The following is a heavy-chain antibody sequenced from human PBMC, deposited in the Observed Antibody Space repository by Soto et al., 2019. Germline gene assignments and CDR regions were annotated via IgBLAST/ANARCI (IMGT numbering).Heavy chain of an antibody. CDR2: IYYSGST. J-gene: IGHJ6*03. V-gene: IGHV4-59*08. CDR1: GGSISSYY. Sequence: SETLSLTCTVSGGSISSYYWSWIRQPPGKGLEWIGYIYYSGSTNYNPSLKSRVTISVDTSKNQFSLKLSSVTAADTAVYYCARHYSGYEYRHYYYYMDVWGKGTTVTVSS. D-gene: IGHD5-12*01. CDR3: ARHYSGYEYRHYYYYMDV.